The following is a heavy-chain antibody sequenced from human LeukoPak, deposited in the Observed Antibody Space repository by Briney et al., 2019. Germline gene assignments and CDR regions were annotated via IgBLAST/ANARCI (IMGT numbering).Heavy chain of an antibody. D-gene: IGHD6-19*01. Sequence: GGSLRLACAASGFTFRSSAMHWVRQAPGKGLEWVSTLSGSGITTYYADSVKGRFTISRDNSKNTLYLQMNSLRAEDTAVYYCAKGIYSSGWSYFDYWGHGTLVTVSS. CDR2: LSGSGITT. J-gene: IGHJ4*01. CDR1: GFTFRSSA. V-gene: IGHV3-23*01. CDR3: AKGIYSSGWSYFDY.